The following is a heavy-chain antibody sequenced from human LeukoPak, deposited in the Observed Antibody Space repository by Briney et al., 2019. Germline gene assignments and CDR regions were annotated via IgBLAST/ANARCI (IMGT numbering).Heavy chain of an antibody. J-gene: IGHJ3*02. CDR2: FYHSGST. CDR3: ARGDYYYDSRDIPLNDTFDI. V-gene: IGHV4-38-2*02. Sequence: SETLSLTCTVSGYSISSGYYWGWIRQPPGKGLEWIGSFYHSGSTYYNPSLKSRVTISVDTSKNQFSLELSSVTAADTAVYYCARGDYYYDSRDIPLNDTFDIWGQGTMVTVSS. D-gene: IGHD3-22*01. CDR1: GYSISSGYY.